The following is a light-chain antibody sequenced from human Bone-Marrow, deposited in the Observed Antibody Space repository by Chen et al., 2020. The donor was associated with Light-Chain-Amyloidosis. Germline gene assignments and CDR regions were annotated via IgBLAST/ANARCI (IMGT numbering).Light chain of an antibody. Sequence: SYQLTHPPSVSVSPGQTPRLSCSGDDLPTKYAYWYQHKPGQAPVLVIHRDTERPSGISERFSGSSSGTTATLTISGVQAEDDADYHCQSADSSGTYEVIFGGGTKLTVL. CDR3: QSADSSGTYEVI. V-gene: IGLV3-25*03. J-gene: IGLJ2*01. CDR1: DLPTKY. CDR2: RDT.